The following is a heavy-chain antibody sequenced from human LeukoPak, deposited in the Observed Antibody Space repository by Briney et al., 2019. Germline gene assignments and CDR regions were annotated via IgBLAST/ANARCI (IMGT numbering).Heavy chain of an antibody. Sequence: GGSLRLSCAASGFTFSSYAMSWVRQAPGKGLEWVSAISGSGGSTYYADSVKGRFTISRDNSKNTLYLQMNSLRAEDTAVYYCARDPPGGYNPNWFDPWGQGTLVTVSS. CDR2: ISGSGGST. V-gene: IGHV3-23*01. CDR1: GFTFSSYA. D-gene: IGHD5-24*01. J-gene: IGHJ5*02. CDR3: ARDPPGGYNPNWFDP.